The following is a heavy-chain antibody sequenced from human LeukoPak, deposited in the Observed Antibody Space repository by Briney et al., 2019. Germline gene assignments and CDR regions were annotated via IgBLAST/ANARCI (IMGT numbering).Heavy chain of an antibody. Sequence: PSETLSLTCAVYGGSFSGYYWSWIRQPPGKGLEWIGEINHSGSTNYNPSLKSRVTISVDTSENQFSLKLSSVTAADTAVYYCARGVMTTLKGAVSYYFDYWGQGTLVTVSS. V-gene: IGHV4-34*01. CDR3: ARGVMTTLKGAVSYYFDY. CDR2: INHSGST. J-gene: IGHJ4*02. CDR1: GGSFSGYY. D-gene: IGHD4-11*01.